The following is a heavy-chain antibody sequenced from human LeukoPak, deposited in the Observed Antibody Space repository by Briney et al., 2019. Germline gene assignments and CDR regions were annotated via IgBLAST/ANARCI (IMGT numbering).Heavy chain of an antibody. CDR1: GFTFDDYA. J-gene: IGHJ4*02. CDR2: ISWNSGSI. Sequence: PGGSLRLSCVASGFTFDDYAMHWVRQAPGKGLEWVSGISWNSGSIGYADSVKGRFTISRDNAKNSLYLQMNSLRAEDMALYYCAKDTTRGYSGYDLDYWGQGTLVTVSS. V-gene: IGHV3-9*03. D-gene: IGHD5-12*01. CDR3: AKDTTRGYSGYDLDY.